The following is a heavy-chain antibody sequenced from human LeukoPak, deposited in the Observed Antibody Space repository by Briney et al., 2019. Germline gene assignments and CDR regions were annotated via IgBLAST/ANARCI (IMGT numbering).Heavy chain of an antibody. Sequence: PSETLSLTRAVYGGSFSGYYWSWIRQPPGKGLGWVGEINHSGSTNYNPSLKSRVTISVDTSKNQFPLKLSSVTAADTAVYYCARGGVQWNWFDAWGQGTLVTVSS. V-gene: IGHV4-34*01. CDR3: ARGGVQWNWFDA. J-gene: IGHJ5*02. CDR2: INHSGST. D-gene: IGHD6-19*01. CDR1: GGSFSGYY.